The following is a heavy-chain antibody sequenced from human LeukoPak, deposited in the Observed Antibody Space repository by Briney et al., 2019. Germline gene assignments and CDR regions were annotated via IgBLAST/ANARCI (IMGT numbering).Heavy chain of an antibody. V-gene: IGHV4-34*01. CDR1: GGSFSGYY. J-gene: IGHJ5*02. Sequence: SETLSLTCAVYGGSFSGYYWSWIRQPPGKGLEWIEEINHSGSTNYNPSLKSRVTISVDTSKNQFSLKLSSVTAADTAVYYCARHPSYYYGSGSWPWGQGTLVTVSS. D-gene: IGHD3-10*01. CDR3: ARHPSYYYGSGSWP. CDR2: INHSGST.